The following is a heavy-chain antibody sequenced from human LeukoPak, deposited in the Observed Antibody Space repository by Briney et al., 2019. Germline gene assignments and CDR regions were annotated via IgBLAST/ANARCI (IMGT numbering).Heavy chain of an antibody. J-gene: IGHJ4*02. Sequence: PGGSLRLSCAASGFTFSSYAMNWVRQAPGKGLEWVSAISGSGARTYYADSVKGRFTTSRDNSKNTLYLQMNSLRAEDTAVYYCAKGAAPPLGHVDYWGQGTLGTVSS. CDR3: AKGAAPPLGHVDY. V-gene: IGHV3-23*01. CDR2: ISGSGART. CDR1: GFTFSSYA. D-gene: IGHD3-10*01.